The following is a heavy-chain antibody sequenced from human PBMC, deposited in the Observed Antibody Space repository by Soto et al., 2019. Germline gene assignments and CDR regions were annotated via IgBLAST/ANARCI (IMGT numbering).Heavy chain of an antibody. CDR1: GFTFSNYG. CDR2: ILDDGSNK. CDR3: AKERFSVAVGGTGILY. V-gene: IGHV3-30*18. J-gene: IGHJ4*02. D-gene: IGHD6-19*01. Sequence: QVQLVESGGGVVQPGRSLRLSCVASGFTFSNYGMHWVRQAPGEGLEWVALILDDGSNKYYADSVKPRFNTSRDNSQNTLYLQMSRLRAEDTAMYYCAKERFSVAVGGTGILYWGQGTLVNVSS.